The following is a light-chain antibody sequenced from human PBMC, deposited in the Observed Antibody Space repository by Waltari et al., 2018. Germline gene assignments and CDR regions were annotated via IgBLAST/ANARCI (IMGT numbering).Light chain of an antibody. Sequence: QSALTQPASVSGSPGQSIPISCTGTSSDVGSHNLVSWYHQHPGKAPKLMIYEVSKRPSGVSNRFSGSKSGNTASLTISGLQAEDEADYYCCSHAGSSTVVFGGGTKLTVL. CDR3: CSHAGSSTVV. V-gene: IGLV2-23*02. CDR2: EVS. CDR1: SSDVGSHNL. J-gene: IGLJ2*01.